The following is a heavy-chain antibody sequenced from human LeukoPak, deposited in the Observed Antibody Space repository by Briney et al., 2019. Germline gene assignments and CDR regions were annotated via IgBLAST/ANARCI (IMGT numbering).Heavy chain of an antibody. V-gene: IGHV3-30*02. CDR1: GFTFKNYG. CDR2: VRYDDTQK. J-gene: IGHJ5*02. Sequence: GESLRLSCAASGFTFKNYGMHWVRQPPGKGLEWVAYVRYDDTQKDYAKSVKGRFTISRDNSKNTVYLQMNSLRTEDTAVYYCAREGFDPWGQGTVVTVSS. CDR3: AREGFDP.